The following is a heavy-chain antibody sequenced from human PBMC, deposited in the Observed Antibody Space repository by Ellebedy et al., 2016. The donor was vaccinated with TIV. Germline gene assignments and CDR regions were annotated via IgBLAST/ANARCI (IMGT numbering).Heavy chain of an antibody. J-gene: IGHJ6*03. CDR3: ASRFGEAARQVHYYYYYYMDV. CDR2: IIPIFGTA. V-gene: IGHV1-69*13. CDR1: GGTFSSYA. Sequence: SVKVSCXASGGTFSSYAISWVRQAPGQGLEWMGGIIPIFGTANYAQKFQGRVTITADESTSTAYMELSSLRSEDTAVYYCASRFGEAARQVHYYYYYYMDVWGKGTTVTVSS. D-gene: IGHD6-6*01.